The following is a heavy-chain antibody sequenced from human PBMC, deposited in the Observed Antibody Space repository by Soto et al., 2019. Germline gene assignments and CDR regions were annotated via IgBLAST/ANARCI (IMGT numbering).Heavy chain of an antibody. D-gene: IGHD6-13*01. CDR3: ARNRVASDLSDFDS. V-gene: IGHV3-49*04. CDR2: IRGKAYGGTT. CDR1: GFTFGCYA. Sequence: PGGSLRLSCTASGFTFGCYALSWVRQAPGRGLEWIGSIRGKAYGGTTEYAASVRGRFTISRDDSKSIAYLQMNSLKTEDTAVYYCARNRVASDLSDFDSWGQGTLVTVSS. J-gene: IGHJ4*02.